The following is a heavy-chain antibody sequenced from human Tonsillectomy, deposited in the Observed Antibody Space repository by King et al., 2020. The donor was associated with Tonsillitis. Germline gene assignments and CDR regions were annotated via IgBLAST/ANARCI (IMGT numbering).Heavy chain of an antibody. V-gene: IGHV3-23*03. CDR2: IYSGGSSK. CDR3: AKGLGGYGSGSYYRPLGAFDI. Sequence: VQLVESGGGLVQPGGSLRLSCAASGFTFSSYAMSWVRQAPGKGLEWVSVIYSGGSSKYYADSVKGRFTISRDNSKNTLYLQMNSLRAEDTAVYYCAKGLGGYGSGSYYRPLGAFDIWGQGTMVTVSS. J-gene: IGHJ3*02. CDR1: GFTFSSYA. D-gene: IGHD3-10*01.